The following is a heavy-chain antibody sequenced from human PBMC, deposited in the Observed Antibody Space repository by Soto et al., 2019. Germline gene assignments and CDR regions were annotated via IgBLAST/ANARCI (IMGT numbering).Heavy chain of an antibody. J-gene: IGHJ5*02. CDR3: AREGYDFCGGVSHGFAL. CDR1: GFTFSSYG. D-gene: IGHD3-3*01. CDR2: IWYDGSNK. Sequence: GGSLRLSCAASGFTFSSYGMHWVRQAPGKGLEWVAVIWYDGSNKYYADSVKGRFTISRDNSKNTLYLQTNSLRAEDTAVYYCAREGYDFCGGVSHGFALWGQGTLVTVSS. V-gene: IGHV3-33*01.